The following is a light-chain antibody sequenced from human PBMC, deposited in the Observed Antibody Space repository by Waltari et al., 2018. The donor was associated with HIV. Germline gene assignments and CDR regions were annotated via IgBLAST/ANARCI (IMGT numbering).Light chain of an antibody. CDR1: TANIGANF. J-gene: IGLJ2*01. Sequence: QSVLTQPPSASGTPGQQVPISCSGGTANIGANFVFWFQQFPGTAPKLLIYRDNLRHSGVPVRYSGSKSGTSASLTISGLRSDDEVHYFCAVLDDTLGGGVFGGGTKLTVL. V-gene: IGLV1-47*01. CDR2: RDN. CDR3: AVLDDTLGGGV.